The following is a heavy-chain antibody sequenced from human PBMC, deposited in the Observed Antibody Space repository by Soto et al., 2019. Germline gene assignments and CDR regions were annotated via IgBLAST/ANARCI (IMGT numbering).Heavy chain of an antibody. CDR3: ARAYSSSSYYYCMDV. J-gene: IGHJ6*02. Sequence: GGSLRLSCAASGFTFSSYSMNWVRQAPGKGLEWVSSISSSSSYIYYADSVKGRFTISRDNAKNSLYLQMNSLRAEDTAVYYCARAYSSSSYYYCMDVWGPGPTVTVSS. V-gene: IGHV3-21*01. CDR1: GFTFSSYS. CDR2: ISSSSSYI. D-gene: IGHD6-6*01.